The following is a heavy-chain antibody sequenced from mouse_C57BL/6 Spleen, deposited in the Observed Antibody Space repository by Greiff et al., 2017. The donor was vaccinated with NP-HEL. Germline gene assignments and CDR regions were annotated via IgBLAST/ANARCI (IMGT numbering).Heavy chain of an antibody. J-gene: IGHJ4*01. Sequence: QVHVKQSGAELVKPGASVKLSCKASGYTFTSYWMHWVKQRPGRGLEWIGRIDPNSGGTKYNEKFKSKATLTVDKPSSTAYMQLSSLTSEDSAVYYCARGLLLRSYYYAMDYWGQGTSVTVSS. CDR3: ARGLLLRSYYYAMDY. CDR2: IDPNSGGT. D-gene: IGHD1-1*01. V-gene: IGHV1-72*01. CDR1: GYTFTSYW.